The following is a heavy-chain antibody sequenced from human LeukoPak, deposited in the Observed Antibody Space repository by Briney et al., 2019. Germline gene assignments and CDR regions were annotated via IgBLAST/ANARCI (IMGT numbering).Heavy chain of an antibody. J-gene: IGHJ4*02. CDR1: GFPFNTYG. D-gene: IGHD4-17*01. CDR2: ISYDGTNK. V-gene: IGHV3-30*18. Sequence: GGSLRLSCAASGFPFNTYGMHWIRQAPGKGLEWVAVISYDGTNKFYADSVKGRFTISRDNSRNTVYLQVNRLRVEDTAVYYCAKDTGSARLDYWGQGTLVTVSS. CDR3: AKDTGSARLDY.